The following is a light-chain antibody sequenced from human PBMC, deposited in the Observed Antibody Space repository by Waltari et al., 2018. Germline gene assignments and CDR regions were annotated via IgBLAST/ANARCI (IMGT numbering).Light chain of an antibody. J-gene: IGKJ1*01. CDR3: QQYNNYVAT. CDR2: KAS. V-gene: IGKV1-5*03. Sequence: DIQMTQSPSTLSASIGDRVTITCRASQSITNWLAWYQQKPGKAPKLLMYKASTLESGVPSRFSGSGSGTEFTLTISSLQPDDFATYYCQQYNNYVATFGQGTKVEIK. CDR1: QSITNW.